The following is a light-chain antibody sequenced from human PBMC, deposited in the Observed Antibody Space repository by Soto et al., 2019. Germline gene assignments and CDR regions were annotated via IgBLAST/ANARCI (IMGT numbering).Light chain of an antibody. CDR3: QQFSSYTLT. CDR2: DAS. Sequence: EFALTQSPGTLSLSPGERATLSGRASQTVRNNYLAWYQQKPGQAPRLLIYDASSRATGIPDRFSGGGSGTDFTLTISRLETEDFAVYYCQQFSSYTLTFGGGTKVDIK. V-gene: IGKV3-20*01. J-gene: IGKJ4*01. CDR1: QTVRNNY.